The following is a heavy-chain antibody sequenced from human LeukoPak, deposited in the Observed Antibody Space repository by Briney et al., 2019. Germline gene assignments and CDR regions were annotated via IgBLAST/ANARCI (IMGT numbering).Heavy chain of an antibody. V-gene: IGHV3-21*01. D-gene: IGHD2-21*02. J-gene: IGHJ4*02. Sequence: GGSLRLSCAASGFTFSSYSMNWVRQAPGKGLEWVSSISSSSSYIYYADSVKGRFTISRDNAKNSLYLQMNSLRAEDTAVYYCARAWESVVVTAIPGYWGQGTLVTVSS. CDR3: ARAWESVVVTAIPGY. CDR1: GFTFSSYS. CDR2: ISSSSSYI.